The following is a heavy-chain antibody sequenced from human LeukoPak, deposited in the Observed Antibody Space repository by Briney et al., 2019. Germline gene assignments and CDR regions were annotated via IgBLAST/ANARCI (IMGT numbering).Heavy chain of an antibody. CDR2: ISGSGGST. D-gene: IGHD6-19*01. Sequence: GGSLRLSCAASGFTFSSYARSWVRQAPGKGLEWVSAISGSGGSTYYADSVKGRFTISRDNSKNTLYLQMNSLRAEDTAVYYCAMTGSGWYDWFDPWGQGTLVTVSS. CDR1: GFTFSSYA. CDR3: AMTGSGWYDWFDP. J-gene: IGHJ5*02. V-gene: IGHV3-23*01.